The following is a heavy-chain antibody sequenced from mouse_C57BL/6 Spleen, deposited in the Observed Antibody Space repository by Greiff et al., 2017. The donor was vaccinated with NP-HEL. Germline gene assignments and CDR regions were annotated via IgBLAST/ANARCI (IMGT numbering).Heavy chain of an antibody. V-gene: IGHV1-55*01. CDR2: IYPGSGST. CDR3: ARKGEDYYGSSYGYFDV. Sequence: QVQLQQSGAELVKPGASVKMSCKASGYTFTSYWITWVKQRPGQGLEWIGDIYPGSGSTNYNEKFKSKATLTVDTSSSTAYMQLSSLTSEDSAVYYCARKGEDYYGSSYGYFDVWGTGTTVTVSS. CDR1: GYTFTSYW. D-gene: IGHD1-1*01. J-gene: IGHJ1*03.